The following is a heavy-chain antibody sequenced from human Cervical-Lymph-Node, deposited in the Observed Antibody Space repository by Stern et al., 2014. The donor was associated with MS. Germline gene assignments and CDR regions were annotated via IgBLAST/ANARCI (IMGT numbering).Heavy chain of an antibody. J-gene: IGHJ4*02. Sequence: QVQLQESGPGLVKPSETLSLTCTVSGGSIRTFSWSWIRQPPGRGLEWIGCVYYNGSTTHNPSLKSRVTMSVDTSKSQLSLRLHSVTAADTAVYYCARHSVGVKDFDSWAREPSSPSPQ. CDR3: ARHSVGVKDFDS. CDR1: GGSIRTFS. V-gene: IGHV4-59*01. D-gene: IGHD4-23*01. CDR2: VYYNGST.